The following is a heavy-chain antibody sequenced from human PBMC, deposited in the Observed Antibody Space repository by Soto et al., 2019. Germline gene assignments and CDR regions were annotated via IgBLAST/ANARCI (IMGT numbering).Heavy chain of an antibody. CDR3: ARPLNDFGDYTDAFDV. CDR1: GFTVGTYS. D-gene: IGHD4-17*01. CDR2: ISTSGEYI. J-gene: IGHJ3*01. Sequence: EVQLVESGGGLVKPGGSLRLSCAASGFTVGTYSMNWVRQAPGKGLEWVSYISTSGEYIYYADSVKGRATISRDNAKNSLYLQMNSLRAEDTAVYYCARPLNDFGDYTDAFDVWGQGTLVTVSS. V-gene: IGHV3-21*01.